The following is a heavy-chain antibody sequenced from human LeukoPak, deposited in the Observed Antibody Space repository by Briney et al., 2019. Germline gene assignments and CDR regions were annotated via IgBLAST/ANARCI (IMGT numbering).Heavy chain of an antibody. J-gene: IGHJ6*02. CDR1: GFTFSSHA. CDR3: ATVHCSGGSCYAGSYYGMDV. Sequence: GGSLRLSCAASGFTFSSHAMHWVRQAPGKGLEWLSYLSPSSTTIYYADSVKGRFTISRDNAKNSLYLQMNSLRDEDTAVYYCATVHCSGGSCYAGSYYGMDVWGQGTTVTVSS. D-gene: IGHD2-15*01. V-gene: IGHV3-48*02. CDR2: LSPSSTTI.